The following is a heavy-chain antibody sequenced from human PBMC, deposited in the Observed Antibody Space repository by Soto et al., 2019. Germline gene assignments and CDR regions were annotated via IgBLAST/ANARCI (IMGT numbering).Heavy chain of an antibody. CDR2: IIPIFGTA. D-gene: IGHD2-2*01. Sequence: SVKVSCKASGGTFSSYAISWVRQAPGQGLEWMGGIIPIFGTANYAQKFQGRVTITADESTSTAYMELSSLRSEDTAVYYCARDMPRDDAFDIWGQGTMVTVSS. J-gene: IGHJ3*02. CDR3: ARDMPRDDAFDI. V-gene: IGHV1-69*13. CDR1: GGTFSSYA.